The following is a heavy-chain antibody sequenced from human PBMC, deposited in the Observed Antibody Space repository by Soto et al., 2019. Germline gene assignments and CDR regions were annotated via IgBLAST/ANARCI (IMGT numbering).Heavy chain of an antibody. CDR2: IIPLFVTA. CDR3: ARDSRYYFDSSGYFNFDY. V-gene: IGHV1-69*12. J-gene: IGHJ4*02. D-gene: IGHD3-22*01. CDR1: GGTFSNYA. Sequence: QVQLVQSGAEVKKPGSSVKVSCKASGGTFSNYAISWVRQAPGQGLEWMGGIIPLFVTANYAQKFQGRVTMTAGESTSTAYMELNSLRSEDTAVYYCARDSRYYFDSSGYFNFDYWGQGTLVTVSS.